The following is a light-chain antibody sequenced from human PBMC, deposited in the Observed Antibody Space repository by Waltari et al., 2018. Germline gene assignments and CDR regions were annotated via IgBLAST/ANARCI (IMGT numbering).Light chain of an antibody. CDR3: QQRSNWTPHT. V-gene: IGKV3-11*01. J-gene: IGKJ2*01. Sequence: EIVLTQSPATLSLSPRDTATLSCRASQSIGSYLAWYQQKPGQPPRLLIYDASNRATGVPARFRGSGSGTDFTLTISSLEAEDFAVYYCQQRSNWTPHTFGQGARLEIK. CDR2: DAS. CDR1: QSIGSY.